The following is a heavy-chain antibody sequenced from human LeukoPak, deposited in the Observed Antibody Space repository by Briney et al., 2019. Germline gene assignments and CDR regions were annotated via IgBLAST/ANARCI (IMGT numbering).Heavy chain of an antibody. CDR1: GGSISSSSYY. D-gene: IGHD6-13*01. V-gene: IGHV4-39*07. CDR3: ARGGHSRHFDY. J-gene: IGHJ4*02. Sequence: SETLSLTCTVSGGSISSSSYYWGWIRQPPGKGLEWIGSIYYSGSTNYNPSLKSRVTISVDTSKNQFSLKLSSVTAADTAVYYCARGGHSRHFDYWGQGTLVTVSS. CDR2: IYYSGST.